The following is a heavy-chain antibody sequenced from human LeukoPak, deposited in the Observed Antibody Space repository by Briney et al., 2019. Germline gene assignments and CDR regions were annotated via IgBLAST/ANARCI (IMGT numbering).Heavy chain of an antibody. CDR2: ITTSSTYT. D-gene: IGHD2-15*01. Sequence: GGSLRLSCAASGFTFSSYNMDWVRQTPGKGLEWISSITTSSTYTFYADSVKGRFTISRDNARNSLYLQMNSLTAEDTAVYYCARDPCSGAYGNTYYYYMDVWGKGTTVTISS. CDR1: GFTFSSYN. V-gene: IGHV3-21*01. CDR3: ARDPCSGAYGNTYYYYMDV. J-gene: IGHJ6*03.